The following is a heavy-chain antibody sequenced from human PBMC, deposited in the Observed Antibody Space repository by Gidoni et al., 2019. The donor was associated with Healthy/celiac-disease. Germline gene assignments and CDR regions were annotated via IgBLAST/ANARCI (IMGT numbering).Heavy chain of an antibody. CDR3: AREPIVATIYYYYYGMDV. D-gene: IGHD5-12*01. CDR2: IIPICGTA. Sequence: QVQLVQSGAEVKKPRSSVKVSCKASGGTFSSYAISWVRQAPGQGLEWMGGIIPICGTANYAQKFQGRVTITADESTSTAYMELSSLRSEDTAVYYCAREPIVATIYYYYYGMDVWGQGTTVTVSS. CDR1: GGTFSSYA. J-gene: IGHJ6*02. V-gene: IGHV1-69*01.